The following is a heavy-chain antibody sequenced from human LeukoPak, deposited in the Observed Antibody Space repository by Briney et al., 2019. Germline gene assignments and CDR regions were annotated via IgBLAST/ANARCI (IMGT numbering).Heavy chain of an antibody. CDR2: INPNSGGT. D-gene: IGHD5-18*01. J-gene: IGHJ4*02. Sequence: ASVKVSCKASEYTFTGYYMHWVRQAPGQGLEWMGRINPNSGGTNYAQKFQGRVTMTRDTSISTAYMELSRLRSDDTAVYYCARAGTAMDYFDYWGQGTLVTVSS. CDR3: ARAGTAMDYFDY. V-gene: IGHV1-2*06. CDR1: EYTFTGYY.